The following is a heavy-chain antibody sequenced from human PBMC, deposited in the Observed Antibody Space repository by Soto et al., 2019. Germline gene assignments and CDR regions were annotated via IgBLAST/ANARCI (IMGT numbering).Heavy chain of an antibody. CDR2: IKPDGSEQ. CDR3: ARSVLPPSSLFDF. CDR1: GFTFSGCW. Sequence: ELQLVESGGGLVQPGGSLRLSCVASGFTFSGCWMTWVRQAPGKGLEWVASIKPDGSEQQYVDSVKGRFTISRDNAENSVYLQMTILRAEDTAVYYCARSVLPPSSLFDFWGQGTLVTVSS. V-gene: IGHV3-7*01. J-gene: IGHJ4*02. D-gene: IGHD3-10*01.